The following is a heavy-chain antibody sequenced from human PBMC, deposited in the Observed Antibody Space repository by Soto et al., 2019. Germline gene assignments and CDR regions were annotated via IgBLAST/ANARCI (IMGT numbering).Heavy chain of an antibody. Sequence: PSETLSLTCTVSGGSISSSSYYWGWIRQPPGKGLEWIGSIFYSGSTYYNPSLKSRVTISVDTSKNQFSLKLSSVTAADTAVYFCARGCSSCLIGFDVWGPGTMVTVSS. CDR1: GGSISSSSYY. CDR3: ARGCSSCLIGFDV. V-gene: IGHV4-39*01. J-gene: IGHJ3*01. D-gene: IGHD2-15*01. CDR2: IFYSGST.